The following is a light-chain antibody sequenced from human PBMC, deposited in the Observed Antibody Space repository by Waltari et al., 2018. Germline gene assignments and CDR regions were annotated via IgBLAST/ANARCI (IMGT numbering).Light chain of an antibody. V-gene: IGLV1-40*01. Sequence: QSVLTQPPSVSGAPGQRVTIPCTGSTPNFGAGHDLPLYQPPPGTAPTLLIYGNNNRPSGVPDRFSGSKSGTSASLGITGLQAEDEADYYCQSYDSSLGGSRVFGTGTKVTVL. J-gene: IGLJ1*01. CDR2: GNN. CDR1: TPNFGAGHD. CDR3: QSYDSSLGGSRV.